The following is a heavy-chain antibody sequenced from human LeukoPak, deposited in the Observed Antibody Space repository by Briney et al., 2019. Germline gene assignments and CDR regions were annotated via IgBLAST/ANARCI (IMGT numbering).Heavy chain of an antibody. CDR1: GYTFTGYY. D-gene: IGHD5-18*01. CDR3: ARVRYTKYYFDY. V-gene: IGHV1-2*02. J-gene: IGHJ4*02. Sequence: SVKVSCKASGYTFTGYYMHWVRQAPGQGREWMGWINPNSGGTNYAQKFQGRVTMTRDTSISTAYMELSRLRSDDTAVYYCARVRYTKYYFDYWGQGTLVTVPS. CDR2: INPNSGGT.